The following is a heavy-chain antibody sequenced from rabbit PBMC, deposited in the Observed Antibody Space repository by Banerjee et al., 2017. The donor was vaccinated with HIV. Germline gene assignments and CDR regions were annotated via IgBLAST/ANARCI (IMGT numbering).Heavy chain of an antibody. V-gene: IGHV1S45*01. CDR2: IDTGSGNT. CDR1: GFSFSSSYY. D-gene: IGHD2-1*01. J-gene: IGHJ4*01. Sequence: QEQLVESGGDLVKPEGSLTLTCTASGFSFSSSYYMCWVRQAPGKGLEWIACIDTGSGNTYYASWAKGRFTASKTSSTTVTLQMTSLTAADTATYFCARAGGYDDYGDWDYFNLWGQGTLVTVS. CDR3: ARAGGYDDYGDWDYFNL.